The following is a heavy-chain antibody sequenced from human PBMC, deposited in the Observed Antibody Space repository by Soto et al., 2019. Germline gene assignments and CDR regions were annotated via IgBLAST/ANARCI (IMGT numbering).Heavy chain of an antibody. D-gene: IGHD6-13*01. J-gene: IGHJ5*02. Sequence: QEQLVQSGAEVKEPGASVKVSCKASGYTFINYYIHWVRQAPGKGLEWMAIINPMGGSTNYAQEFQGRVTLTSDTSTSTVYMELSSLRFEDTALFYCARDLAAGDLWGQGTLVTVSS. V-gene: IGHV1-46*01. CDR1: GYTFINYY. CDR3: ARDLAAGDL. CDR2: INPMGGST.